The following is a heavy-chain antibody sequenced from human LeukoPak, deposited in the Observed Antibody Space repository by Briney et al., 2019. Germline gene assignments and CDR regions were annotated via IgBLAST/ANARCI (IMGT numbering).Heavy chain of an antibody. CDR2: ISSSGSTI. J-gene: IGHJ4*02. Sequence: PGGSLRLSCAASGFTFSSCEMNWVRQAPGKGLEWVSYISSSGSTIYYADSVKGRFTISRDNAKNSLYLQMNSLRAEDTAVYYCAREGIAAAGKGGFDYWGQGTLVTVSS. V-gene: IGHV3-48*03. CDR3: AREGIAAAGKGGFDY. D-gene: IGHD6-13*01. CDR1: GFTFSSCE.